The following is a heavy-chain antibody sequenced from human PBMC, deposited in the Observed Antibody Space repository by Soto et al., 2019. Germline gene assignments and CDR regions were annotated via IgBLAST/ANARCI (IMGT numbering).Heavy chain of an antibody. CDR3: ARRIIALEIFKA. V-gene: IGHV4-59*08. CDR1: GSSLTSYY. Sequence: SETLSLTCTLSGSSLTSYYWCWIRQPPGKGLEWIGFIYYTGNTKYNPSLKSRVTIPVDTSKNLFSLKLKSVPAADTALHCCARRIIALEIFKAWGQGTVVNVSS. D-gene: IGHD3-10*01. J-gene: IGHJ5*02. CDR2: IYYTGNT.